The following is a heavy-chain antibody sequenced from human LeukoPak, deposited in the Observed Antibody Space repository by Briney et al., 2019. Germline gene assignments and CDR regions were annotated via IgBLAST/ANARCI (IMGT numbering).Heavy chain of an antibody. J-gene: IGHJ4*02. CDR3: ARGYSPTIRTTGNDY. D-gene: IGHD1-1*01. CDR1: GYTFTGYY. Sequence: PLASVKVSCKASGYTFTGYYMHWVRQAAGQGLEWMGWMNPNSGNSGYAQNFQGRVIMTRDTSISTAYMELHSLRSEDTAVYYCARGYSPTIRTTGNDYWGQGTLVTVSS. CDR2: MNPNSGNS. V-gene: IGHV1-8*02.